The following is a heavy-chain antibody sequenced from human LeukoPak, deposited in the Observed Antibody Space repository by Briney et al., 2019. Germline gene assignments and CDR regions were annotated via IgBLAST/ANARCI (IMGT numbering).Heavy chain of an antibody. CDR1: GYTFTSYA. D-gene: IGHD5-18*01. Sequence: ASVKVSCKASGYTFTSYAMHWVRQAPGQRLEWMGWINAGNGNTKYSQEFQGRVTITRDTSASTAYMELSSLRSEDMAVYYCARGYSYGSYFDYWGQGTLVTVSS. J-gene: IGHJ4*02. V-gene: IGHV1-3*03. CDR3: ARGYSYGSYFDY. CDR2: INAGNGNT.